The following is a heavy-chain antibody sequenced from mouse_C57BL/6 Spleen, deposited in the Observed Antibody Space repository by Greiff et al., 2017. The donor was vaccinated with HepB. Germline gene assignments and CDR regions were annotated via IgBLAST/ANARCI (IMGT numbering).Heavy chain of an antibody. V-gene: IGHV5-16*01. D-gene: IGHD1-1*01. J-gene: IGHJ2*01. CDR2: INYDGSST. CDR3: ARGDYYGSSYENYFDY. Sequence: VQLKESEGGLVQPGSSMKLSCTASGFTFSDYYMAWVRQVPEKGLEWVANINYDGSSTYYLDSLKSRFIISRDNAKNILYLQMSSLKSEDTATYYCARGDYYGSSYENYFDYWGQGTTLTVSS. CDR1: GFTFSDYY.